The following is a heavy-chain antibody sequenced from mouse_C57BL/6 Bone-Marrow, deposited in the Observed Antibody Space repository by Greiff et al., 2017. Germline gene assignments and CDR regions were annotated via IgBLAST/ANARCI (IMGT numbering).Heavy chain of an antibody. CDR3: TTEDYYGSSWFAY. Sequence: EVQLQQSGAELVRPGASVKLSCTASGFNIKDDYMHWVKQRPEKGLEWIGWIDPENGDTDYASKFQGKATITADTSSNTAYLQLSSLTSEDTAVYYCTTEDYYGSSWFAYWGQGTLVTVSA. D-gene: IGHD1-1*01. J-gene: IGHJ3*01. V-gene: IGHV14-4*01. CDR2: IDPENGDT. CDR1: GFNIKDDY.